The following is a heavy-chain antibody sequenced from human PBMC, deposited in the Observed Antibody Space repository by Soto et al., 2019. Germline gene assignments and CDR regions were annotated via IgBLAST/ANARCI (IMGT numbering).Heavy chain of an antibody. J-gene: IGHJ6*03. CDR3: ARANGDYLHMDV. CDR1: GYTFTNYG. D-gene: IGHD4-17*01. CDR2: ISVYNGNT. V-gene: IGHV1-18*01. Sequence: ASVKVSCTASGYTFTNYGLSWLRQAPGQGLEWMGWISVYNGNTKYAQKLQGRVTMTTDTSTTTAYMEVRSLRSDDTAVYFCARANGDYLHMDVWGKGTTVTVSS.